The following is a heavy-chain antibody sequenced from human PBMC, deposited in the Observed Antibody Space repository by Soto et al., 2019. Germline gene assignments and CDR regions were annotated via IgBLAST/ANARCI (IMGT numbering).Heavy chain of an antibody. CDR2: IHYNGNT. CDR1: GGSINRGGFY. V-gene: IGHV4-31*03. D-gene: IGHD4-17*01. CDR3: SGGTVTSFDH. Sequence: QVQLQESGPGLVKPSQTLSLTCTVSGGSINRGGFYWNWIRQHPGKGLEWIGYIHYNGNTYYTPSLKSRVTTSVDTSQNQFSLKLSSVTAADTAVYYCSGGTVTSFDHWGQGTLVTVSS. J-gene: IGHJ4*02.